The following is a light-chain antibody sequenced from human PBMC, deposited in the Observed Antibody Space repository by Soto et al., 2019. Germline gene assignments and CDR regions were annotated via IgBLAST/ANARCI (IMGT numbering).Light chain of an antibody. CDR2: DVS. Sequence: QSVLTQPAAVSGSPGQSITISCTGTANNYVSWYQQHPGKAPKLMIYDVSNRPSGVSNRFSGSKSGSTASLTISGLQAEDEADYYCYSVRGTPWVFGGGTKVTVL. V-gene: IGLV2-14*01. CDR1: ANNY. J-gene: IGLJ3*02. CDR3: YSVRGTPWV.